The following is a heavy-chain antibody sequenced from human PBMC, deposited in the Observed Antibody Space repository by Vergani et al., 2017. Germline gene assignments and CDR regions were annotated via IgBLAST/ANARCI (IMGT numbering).Heavy chain of an antibody. D-gene: IGHD5-12*01. J-gene: IGHJ4*02. V-gene: IGHV4-38-2*01. CDR2: IYHSGST. Sequence: QVQLQESGPGLVAPSETLSLTCAVSGYSIRNGYYWGWIRQPPGKGLEWIGGIYHSGSTHYNPSLKSGVTISVDTSKNDFSLKVTSVTAADTAVYYCTRQPQEGASGPPSVPTWGQGISVIVSS. CDR3: TRQPQEGASGPPSVPT. CDR1: GYSIRNGYY.